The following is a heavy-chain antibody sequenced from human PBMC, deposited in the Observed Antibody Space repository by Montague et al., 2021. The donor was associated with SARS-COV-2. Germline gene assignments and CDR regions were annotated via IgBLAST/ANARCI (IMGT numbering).Heavy chain of an antibody. Sequence: SETLSLTCAVYGGSFSGYYWTWIRQSPRKGLEWIGEINHSGSTNYNPSLKSRVTISVDTSKKQFSLKVNSVTAADTVVYYCAKDGEALAWGTFDIWGQGTMVTVSS. D-gene: IGHD3-10*01. J-gene: IGHJ3*02. CDR1: GGSFSGYY. CDR3: AKDGEALAWGTFDI. V-gene: IGHV4-34*01. CDR2: INHSGST.